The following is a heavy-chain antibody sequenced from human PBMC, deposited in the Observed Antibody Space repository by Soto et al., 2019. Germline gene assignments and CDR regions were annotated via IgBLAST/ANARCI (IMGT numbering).Heavy chain of an antibody. D-gene: IGHD2-15*01. V-gene: IGHV1-18*04. CDR2: ISAYNGNT. Sequence: IQLVQSGAEMKKPGASVKVSCNLSGYTFTHYGASWLRQAPGQGLEWMGWISAYNGNTDYAHKFQGRVALTTDTSTSTAYMELRGLSPDDTAVYYCARDVPGSGVPFWDYWGQGTLVTVSS. CDR3: ARDVPGSGVPFWDY. CDR1: GYTFTHYG. J-gene: IGHJ4*02.